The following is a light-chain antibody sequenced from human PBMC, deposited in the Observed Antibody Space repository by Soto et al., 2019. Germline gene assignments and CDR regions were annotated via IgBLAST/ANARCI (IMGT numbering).Light chain of an antibody. CDR3: HQYGSSPST. CDR2: GAS. J-gene: IGKJ1*01. Sequence: EIVLTQSPGTLSLSPGERATLSCRASQSVSSTSLAWYQQKPGQAPRLLIYGASTRATGIPDRFSGSGSGTDFTLTISRVEPEDFAVYYCHQYGSSPSTFGQGTKVDIK. V-gene: IGKV3-20*01. CDR1: QSVSSTS.